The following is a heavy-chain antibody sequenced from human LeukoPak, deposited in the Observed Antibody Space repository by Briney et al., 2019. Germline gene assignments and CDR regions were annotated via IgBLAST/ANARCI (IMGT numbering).Heavy chain of an antibody. V-gene: IGHV4-34*01. J-gene: IGHJ2*01. D-gene: IGHD6-13*01. Sequence: PSETLSLTCAVYGGSFSGYYWSWIRQPPGKGLEWIGEINHSGSTNYNPSLKSRVIISVDTSKNQFSLKLSSVTAADTAVYYCARVIAAAGRSRGYFDLWGRGTLVTVSS. CDR1: GGSFSGYY. CDR3: ARVIAAAGRSRGYFDL. CDR2: INHSGST.